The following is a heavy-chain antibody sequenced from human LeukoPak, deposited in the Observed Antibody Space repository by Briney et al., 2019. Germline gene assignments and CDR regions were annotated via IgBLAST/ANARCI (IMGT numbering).Heavy chain of an antibody. CDR2: IYYSGST. Sequence: SETLSLTCTVSGGSISSYYWGWIRQPPGKGLEWIGSIYYSGSTYYNPSLKSRVTISVDTSKNQFSLKLSSVTAADTAVYYCARDETYYDSSGYYSASDYWGQGTLVTVSS. J-gene: IGHJ4*02. D-gene: IGHD3-22*01. V-gene: IGHV4-39*07. CDR1: GGSISSYY. CDR3: ARDETYYDSSGYYSASDY.